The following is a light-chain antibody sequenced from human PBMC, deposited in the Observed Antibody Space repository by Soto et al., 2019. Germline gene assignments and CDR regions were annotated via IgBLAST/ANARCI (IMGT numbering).Light chain of an antibody. V-gene: IGLV2-8*01. CDR3: TSYAGTYSFFYV. CDR1: SRDVGAYNY. Sequence: QSVLTHPPCASGSPGRAVTISCTGTSRDVGAYNYVSWYQQLPGKAPKLIIYEVSKRPSGVPDRFSGSKSGNTASLTVSGLQAEDEADYYCTSYAGTYSFFYVFGTGTKVTVL. CDR2: EVS. J-gene: IGLJ1*01.